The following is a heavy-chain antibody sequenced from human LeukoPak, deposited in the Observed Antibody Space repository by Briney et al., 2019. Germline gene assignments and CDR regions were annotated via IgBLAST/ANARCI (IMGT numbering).Heavy chain of an antibody. CDR1: GFTFSIYS. V-gene: IGHV3-21*01. CDR2: ISSSGSSI. CDR3: ARGPSCSSTSCYTTGLFDY. Sequence: GGSLRLSCAASGFTFSIYSMNWVRQAPGKGLEWVSSISSSGSSIYYADSLRGRFTVSRDNAKNSLFLQMNSLRDEHTAVYFCARGPSCSSTSCYTTGLFDYWGQGTLVTVSS. D-gene: IGHD2-2*01. J-gene: IGHJ4*02.